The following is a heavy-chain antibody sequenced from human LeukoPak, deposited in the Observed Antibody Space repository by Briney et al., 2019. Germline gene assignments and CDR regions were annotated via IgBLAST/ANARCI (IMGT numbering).Heavy chain of an antibody. Sequence: SVKVSCXASGGTFSGYAISWVRQAPGQGLEWMGRIIPIFGTANYAQKFQGRVTITTDESTSTAYMELSSLRSEDTAVYYCAREDYYDSSGYSDYWGQGTLVTVSS. CDR3: AREDYYDSSGYSDY. V-gene: IGHV1-69*05. J-gene: IGHJ4*02. CDR2: IIPIFGTA. D-gene: IGHD3-22*01. CDR1: GGTFSGYA.